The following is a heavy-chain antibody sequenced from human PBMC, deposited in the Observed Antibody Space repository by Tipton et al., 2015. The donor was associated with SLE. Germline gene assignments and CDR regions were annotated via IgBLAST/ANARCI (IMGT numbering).Heavy chain of an antibody. D-gene: IGHD3-10*01. J-gene: IGHJ4*02. CDR2: IYSGGST. CDR1: GFTVSSNY. V-gene: IGHV3-53*01. Sequence: QLVQSGRGLIQPGGSLRLSCAASGFTVSSNYMSWVRQAPGKGLEWVSVIYSGGSTYYADSVKGRFTISRDNSKNTLYLQINSLRAEDTAVYYCARGGVQGANYFDYWGQGTLVTVSS. CDR3: ARGGVQGANYFDY.